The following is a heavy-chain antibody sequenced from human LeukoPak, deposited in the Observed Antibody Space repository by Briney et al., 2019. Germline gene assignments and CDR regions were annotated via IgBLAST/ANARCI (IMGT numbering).Heavy chain of an antibody. CDR3: ARGCGVGATDY. V-gene: IGHV3-30-3*01. D-gene: IGHD1-26*01. Sequence: GGSLRLSCAASGFTFSSYAMHWVRQAPGKGLEWVAVISYDGSNKYYADSVKGRFTISRDNSKNTLYLQMNSLRAEDTAVYYCARGCGVGATDYWGQGTLVTVSS. CDR2: ISYDGSNK. J-gene: IGHJ4*02. CDR1: GFTFSSYA.